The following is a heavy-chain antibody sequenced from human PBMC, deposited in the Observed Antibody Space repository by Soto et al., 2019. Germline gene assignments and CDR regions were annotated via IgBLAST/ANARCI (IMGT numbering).Heavy chain of an antibody. J-gene: IGHJ4*02. Sequence: SVKVSCKASGFTFTSSAVQWVRQARGQRLEWIGWIVVGSGNTNYAQKFQERVTITRDMSTSTAYMELSSLRSEDTAVYYCASGRGCSSTSCSYDYWGQGTLVTVSS. CDR3: ASGRGCSSTSCSYDY. V-gene: IGHV1-58*01. CDR2: IVVGSGNT. CDR1: GFTFTSSA. D-gene: IGHD2-2*01.